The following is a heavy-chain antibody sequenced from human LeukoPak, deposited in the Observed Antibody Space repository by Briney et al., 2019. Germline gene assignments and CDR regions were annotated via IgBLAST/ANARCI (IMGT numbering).Heavy chain of an antibody. D-gene: IGHD3-22*01. J-gene: IGHJ6*04. Sequence: GGSLRLSCAASGFTFSSYAMSWVRRAPGKGLEWVSTISGGGGSTYFAGSVKGRFTISRDNSKNTLYLQMNSLRAEDTAVYYCAELGITMIRGVWGKGTTVTISS. CDR2: ISGGGGST. V-gene: IGHV3-23*01. CDR1: GFTFSSYA. CDR3: AELGITMIRGV.